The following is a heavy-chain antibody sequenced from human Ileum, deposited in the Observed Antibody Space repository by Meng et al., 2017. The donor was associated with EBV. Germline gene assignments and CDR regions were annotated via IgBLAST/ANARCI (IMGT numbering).Heavy chain of an antibody. CDR1: GGSISSVAYH. Sequence: HLQESGPGLGMPSQTPSLTCAVSGGSISSVAYHWSWIRQPPGKGLEWIGHSGSPSYNPSLRSRLTISVDPSKNQFSLRLDSATAADTAVYYCAIYAEGAGGKGYWGQGTLVTVSS. V-gene: IGHV4-30-4*01. D-gene: IGHD6-13*01. J-gene: IGHJ4*02. CDR2: HSGSP. CDR3: AIYAEGAGGKGY.